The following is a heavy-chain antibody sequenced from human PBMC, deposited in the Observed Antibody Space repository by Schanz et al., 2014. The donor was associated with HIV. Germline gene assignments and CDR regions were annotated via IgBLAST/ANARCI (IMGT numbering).Heavy chain of an antibody. J-gene: IGHJ4*02. V-gene: IGHV1-8*02. CDR3: ARVSGWSSFDY. CDR2: VNTKSGNT. D-gene: IGHD6-13*01. CDR1: GYSFTSYD. Sequence: QVQLVQSGAEVQKPGASVKVSCKASGYSFTSYDINWVRQATGQGLEWMGWVNTKSGNTGYAQKCNGRVTMTRNTSISTAYMELSSLGSEDTAMYYCARVSGWSSFDYWGQGTLVIVSS.